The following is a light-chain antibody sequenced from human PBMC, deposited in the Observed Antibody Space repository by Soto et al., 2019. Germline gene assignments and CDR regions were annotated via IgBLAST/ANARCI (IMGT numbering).Light chain of an antibody. CDR3: QQYNSWRQIT. V-gene: IGKV3-15*01. CDR2: GAS. CDR1: QSIRIN. Sequence: EIVRTQSPATLSVSPGERATLSCRASQSIRINVGWYPQRPGQAPRLLIYGASTRATGITARFSGSGSGTEFTLTISSLDSEDSAVYYCQQYNSWRQITFGQGTRLEIK. J-gene: IGKJ5*01.